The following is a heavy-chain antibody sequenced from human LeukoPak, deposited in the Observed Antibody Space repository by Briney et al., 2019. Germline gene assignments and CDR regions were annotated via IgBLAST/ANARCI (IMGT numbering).Heavy chain of an antibody. D-gene: IGHD3-22*01. J-gene: IGHJ4*02. Sequence: GRSLRLSCTASGFTFGDFPMHWFRQAPGKGLEWVSAISGSGGSTYYADSVKGRFTISRDNSKNTLYLQMNSLRAEDTAVYYCAKEHYYDSSGYLDYFDYWGQGTLVTVSS. CDR2: ISGSGGST. CDR3: AKEHYYDSSGYLDYFDY. V-gene: IGHV3-23*01. CDR1: GFTFGDFP.